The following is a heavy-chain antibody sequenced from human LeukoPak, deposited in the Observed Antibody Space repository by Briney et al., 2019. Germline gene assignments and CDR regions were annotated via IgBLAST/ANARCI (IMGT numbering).Heavy chain of an antibody. D-gene: IGHD5-18*01. V-gene: IGHV4-31*02. Sequence: SQTLSLTCTVSGGSISSGGYYWTWIRQYPGKGLEWIGYIYYSGTTYYNPPLQSRVTLSGDTSKNQFSLKLSSVTAADTAVYYCARTAGWSYGFDYWGQGTLVTVSS. CDR2: IYYSGTT. CDR3: ARTAGWSYGFDY. CDR1: GGSISSGGYY. J-gene: IGHJ4*02.